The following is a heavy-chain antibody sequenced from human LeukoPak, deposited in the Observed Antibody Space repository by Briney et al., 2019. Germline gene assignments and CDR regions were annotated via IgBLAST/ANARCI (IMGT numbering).Heavy chain of an antibody. CDR2: IRYDGSNK. V-gene: IGHV3-30*02. CDR1: GFTFSSYG. D-gene: IGHD3-3*01. J-gene: IGHJ6*03. Sequence: PGGSLRLSCAASGFTFSSYGMHWVRQAPGKGLEWVAFIRYDGSNKYYADSVKGRFTISRDNSKNTLYLQMNSLRAEDTAVYYCARDGELRFLEWLLYRPYYYYMGVWGKGTTVTVSS. CDR3: ARDGELRFLEWLLYRPYYYYMGV.